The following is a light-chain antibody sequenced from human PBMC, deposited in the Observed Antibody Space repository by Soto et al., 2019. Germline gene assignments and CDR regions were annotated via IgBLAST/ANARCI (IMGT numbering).Light chain of an antibody. V-gene: IGKV1-39*01. CDR3: RQSYSSPRT. CDR1: QSISSY. J-gene: IGKJ1*01. CDR2: AAS. Sequence: DIQMTQSPSSLSASVGDRVTITYRASQSISSYLNWYQQKPGKAPKLLIYAASSLQSGVPSRFSGSGSGTDFTLPISSLQPEDFATYYCRQSYSSPRTFGQGTKVDIK.